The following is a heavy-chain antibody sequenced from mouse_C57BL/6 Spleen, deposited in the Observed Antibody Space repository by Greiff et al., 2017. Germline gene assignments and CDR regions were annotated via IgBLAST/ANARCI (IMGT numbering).Heavy chain of an antibody. D-gene: IGHD2-3*01. CDR2: ISDGGSYT. CDR1: GFTFSSYA. J-gene: IGHJ4*01. V-gene: IGHV5-4*01. Sequence: EVQLVESGGGLVKPGGSLKLSCAASGFTFSSYAMSWVRQTPEKRLEWVATISDGGSYTYYPDNVKGRFTISRDNAKNNLYLQMSHLKSEDTAMYYCARADGYYVEAMDYWGQGTSVTVSS. CDR3: ARADGYYVEAMDY.